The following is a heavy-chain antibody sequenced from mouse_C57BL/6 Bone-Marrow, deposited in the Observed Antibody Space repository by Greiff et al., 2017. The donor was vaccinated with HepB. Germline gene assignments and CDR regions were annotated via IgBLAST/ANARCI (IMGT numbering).Heavy chain of an antibody. J-gene: IGHJ3*01. CDR2: IRLKSDNYAT. D-gene: IGHD2-3*01. Sequence: EVQLVESGGGLVQPGGSMKLSCVASGFTFSNYWMNWVRQSPEKGLEWVAQIRLKSDNYATHYAESVKGRFTISRDDSKSSVYLQMNNLRAEDTGIYYCTGQGLLPGWFAYWGQGTLVTVSA. V-gene: IGHV6-3*01. CDR3: TGQGLLPGWFAY. CDR1: GFTFSNYW.